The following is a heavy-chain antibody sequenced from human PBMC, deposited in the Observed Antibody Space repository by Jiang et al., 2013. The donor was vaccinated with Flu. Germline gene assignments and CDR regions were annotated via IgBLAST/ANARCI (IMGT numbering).Heavy chain of an antibody. Sequence: LEVGGRSLVQSGGSLRLSCAASGFAFMNYALTWVRLAPGKGLEWVSAMSGTGETAFYAASVKGRFTISRDNSKNTLYLHMNSLTAEDTAVYFCAKGRGDFYYYAMDVWGQGTTVTVSS. CDR1: GFAFMNYA. CDR3: AKGRGDFYYYAMDV. V-gene: IGHV3-23*01. J-gene: IGHJ6*02. D-gene: IGHD3-3*01. CDR2: MSGTGETA.